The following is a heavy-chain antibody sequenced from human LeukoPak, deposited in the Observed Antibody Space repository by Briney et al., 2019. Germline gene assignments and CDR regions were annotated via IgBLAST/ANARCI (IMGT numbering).Heavy chain of an antibody. CDR1: GGSFSGYY. CDR3: ARGRQPSTLKNYFYYYMDV. V-gene: IGHV4-34*01. Sequence: SETLSLTCAVYGGSFSGYYWSWLRQPPGKGLEWIGEINHSGSTNYNPSLKSRVTISIDTSKSQFSLKLSSVSAADTAVYYCARGRQPSTLKNYFYYYMDVWGKGTTVTVSS. D-gene: IGHD6-13*01. J-gene: IGHJ6*03. CDR2: INHSGST.